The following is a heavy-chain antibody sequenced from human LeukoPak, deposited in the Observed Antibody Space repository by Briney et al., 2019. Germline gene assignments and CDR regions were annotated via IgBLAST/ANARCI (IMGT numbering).Heavy chain of an antibody. D-gene: IGHD3-3*01. CDR1: GFTFSDYY. J-gene: IGHJ5*02. V-gene: IGHV3-11*04. Sequence: GGSLRLSCAASGFTFSDYYMSWIRQAPGEGLEWVSYISSSGSTIYYADSVKGRFTISRDNAKNSLYLQMNSLRAEDTAVYYCARDFATNWFDPWGQGTLVTVSS. CDR3: ARDFATNWFDP. CDR2: ISSSGSTI.